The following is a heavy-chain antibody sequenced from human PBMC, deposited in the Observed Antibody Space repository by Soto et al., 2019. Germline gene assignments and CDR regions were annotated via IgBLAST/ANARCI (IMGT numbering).Heavy chain of an antibody. CDR3: ARVGGVAARSLDY. CDR2: LYYSGNT. J-gene: IGHJ4*02. CDR1: GGSISPFY. V-gene: IGHV4-59*01. Sequence: SETLSLTCTVSGGSISPFYWSWVRQPPGKGLECIGYLYYSGNTNYNPSLKSRVTMSVDAPKNQVSLRLTAVTAADTAVYYCARVGGVAARSLDYWGQGAVVAVSS. D-gene: IGHD2-15*01.